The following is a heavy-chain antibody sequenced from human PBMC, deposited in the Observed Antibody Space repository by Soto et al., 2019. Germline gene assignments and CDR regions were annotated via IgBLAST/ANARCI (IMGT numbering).Heavy chain of an antibody. CDR2: ISGSSGFI. CDR1: GFTFGGYT. V-gene: IGHV3-21*01. D-gene: IGHD3-10*01. CDR3: ARHGKPVVGEWYFDF. Sequence: EVQLVESGGGLVKPAGSLRLSCAASGFTFGGYTMNWVRQAPGKGLEWVSSISGSSGFIYYTESVKGRFTISRDNARNALYLQMNSLRAEDTAVYYCARHGKPVVGEWYFDFWGQGALVTVSS. J-gene: IGHJ4*02.